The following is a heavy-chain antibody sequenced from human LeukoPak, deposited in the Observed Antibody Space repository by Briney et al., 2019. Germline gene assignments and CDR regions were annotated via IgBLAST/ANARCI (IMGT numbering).Heavy chain of an antibody. D-gene: IGHD3-3*01. J-gene: IGHJ6*03. CDR1: GGSISGYY. Sequence: NPSETLSLTCTVSGGSISGYYWSWIRQPPGKGLEWIGYIYYSGSTNYNPSLKSRVTISVDTSKNQFSLKLSSVTAADTAVYYCAGQYYDFWSGYDYYYYYMDVWGKGTTVTVSS. V-gene: IGHV4-59*01. CDR2: IYYSGST. CDR3: AGQYYDFWSGYDYYYYYMDV.